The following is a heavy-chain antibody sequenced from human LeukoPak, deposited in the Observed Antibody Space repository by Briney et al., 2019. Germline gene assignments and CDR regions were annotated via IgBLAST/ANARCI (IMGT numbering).Heavy chain of an antibody. V-gene: IGHV3-23*01. CDR3: ARSSIAAPRHKEYFQH. Sequence: PGGSLRLSCEASGFTFSNSAMTWVRQVPGKGPEWVSTVSNSGSTTYYEDSVKGRFTIARDNLKNTLYLQMNGLRAEDTAVYYCARSSIAAPRHKEYFQHWGQGTLVTVSS. CDR2: VSNSGSTT. J-gene: IGHJ1*01. D-gene: IGHD6-6*01. CDR1: GFTFSNSA.